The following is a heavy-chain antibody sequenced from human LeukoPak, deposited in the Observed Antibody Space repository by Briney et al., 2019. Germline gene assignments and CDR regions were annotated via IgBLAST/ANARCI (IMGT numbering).Heavy chain of an antibody. CDR1: GYTFTGYY. D-gene: IGHD1-26*01. V-gene: IGHV1-2*02. CDR2: INPNSGGT. J-gene: IGHJ5*02. Sequence: ASVKVSCKASGYTFTGYYMHWVRQAPGQGLEWMGWINPNSGGTNYAQKFQGRVTMTRDTSISTAYMELSRLRSDDTAVYYCARDPPTEWELFPGERFDPWGQGTLVTVSS. CDR3: ARDPPTEWELFPGERFDP.